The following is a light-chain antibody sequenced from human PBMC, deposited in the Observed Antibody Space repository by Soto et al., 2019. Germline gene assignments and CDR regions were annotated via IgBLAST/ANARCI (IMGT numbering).Light chain of an antibody. J-gene: IGKJ4*01. CDR2: SAS. V-gene: IGKV1-39*01. CDR1: LSIGSS. Sequence: DIQMTQSPSSLSASVGDRVTITCRASLSIGSSLNWYHQKPGKAPKLLIYSASYLQSGVPSNFSGSGSGTDFTLSIVTLQPEDSGTYFCQQSYRLPLTFGGGTKVDIK. CDR3: QQSYRLPLT.